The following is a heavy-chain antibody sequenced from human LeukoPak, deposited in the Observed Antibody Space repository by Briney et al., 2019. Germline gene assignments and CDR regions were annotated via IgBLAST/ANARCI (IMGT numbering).Heavy chain of an antibody. Sequence: PGRSLRLSCEASGFTFDDYAMHWVRQAPGKGLEWVSGISWNGGSIGYADSVKGRFTISRDNSKNTLYLQMNSLRAEDTAVYYCARENYDFWSGYYGQNNWFDPWGQGTLVTVSS. CDR2: ISWNGGSI. CDR1: GFTFDDYA. V-gene: IGHV3-9*01. D-gene: IGHD3-3*01. CDR3: ARENYDFWSGYYGQNNWFDP. J-gene: IGHJ5*02.